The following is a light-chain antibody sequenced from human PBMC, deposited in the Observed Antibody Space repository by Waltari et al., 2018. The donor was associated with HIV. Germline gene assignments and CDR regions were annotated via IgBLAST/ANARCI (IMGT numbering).Light chain of an antibody. V-gene: IGKV3-15*01. CDR2: GAS. CDR3: QQYNKGPYA. Sequence: EIAITQSPATLSVSPGDRATLSCRASQSVNSKLAWYQQKPGQAPRLIIDGASIRATGVPDTFSGSGSGTDFTLTISSLQSEDFAVYYCQQYNKGPYAFGQGTTLEIK. CDR1: QSVNSK. J-gene: IGKJ2*01.